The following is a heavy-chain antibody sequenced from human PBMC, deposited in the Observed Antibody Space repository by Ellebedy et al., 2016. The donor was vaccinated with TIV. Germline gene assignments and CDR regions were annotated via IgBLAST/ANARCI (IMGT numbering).Heavy chain of an antibody. V-gene: IGHV4-59*08. CDR2: IYYSGST. CDR3: ARGRSMAVAGNTY. Sequence: MPSETLSLTCTVSGGSISSYYWSWIRQPPGKGLEWIGSIYYSGSTKYNPSLKSRVTISVDTSKNQFSLKLTSVTAADTAVYYCARGRSMAVAGNTYWGQGTLVTVSS. D-gene: IGHD6-19*01. J-gene: IGHJ4*02. CDR1: GGSISSYY.